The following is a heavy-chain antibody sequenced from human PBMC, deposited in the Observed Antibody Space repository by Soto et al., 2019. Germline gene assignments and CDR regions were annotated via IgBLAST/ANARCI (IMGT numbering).Heavy chain of an antibody. V-gene: IGHV3-30*18. CDR1: GFTFSTYG. J-gene: IGHJ6*02. CDR3: AKDSKEWFGDAPYYYYGMDV. D-gene: IGHD3-10*01. Sequence: GGSLRLSCAASGFTFSTYGMHWVRQAPGKGLEWVAVISYDGSNKYYADSVKGRFTISRDNSKNTLYLQMNSLRAEDTAVYYCAKDSKEWFGDAPYYYYGMDVWGQGTTVTVSS. CDR2: ISYDGSNK.